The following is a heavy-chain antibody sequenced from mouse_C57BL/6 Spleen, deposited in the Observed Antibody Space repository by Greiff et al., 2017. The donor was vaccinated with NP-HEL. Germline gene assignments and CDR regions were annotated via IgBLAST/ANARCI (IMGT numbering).Heavy chain of an antibody. CDR2: INYDGSST. Sequence: DVQLVESEGGLVQPGSSMKLSCTASGFTFSDYYMAWVRQVPEKGLEWVANINYDGSSTYYLDSLKSRFIISRDNAKNILYLQMSSLKSEDTATYYCARDRLGAYFDYWGQGTTLTVSS. J-gene: IGHJ2*01. CDR3: ARDRLGAYFDY. CDR1: GFTFSDYY. V-gene: IGHV5-16*01. D-gene: IGHD4-1*01.